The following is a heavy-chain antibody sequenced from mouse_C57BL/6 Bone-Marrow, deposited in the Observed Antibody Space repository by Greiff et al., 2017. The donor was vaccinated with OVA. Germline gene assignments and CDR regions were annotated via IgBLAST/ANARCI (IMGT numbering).Heavy chain of an antibody. D-gene: IGHD4-1*01. CDR1: GFTFSDYY. Sequence: EVMLVESEGGLVQPGSSMKLSCTASGFTFSDYYMAWVRQVPEKGLEWVANINYDGSSTYYLDSLKSRFIISRDNAKNILYLQMSSLKSEDTATYYCARDGRTGTDAMDYWGQGTSVTVSS. V-gene: IGHV5-16*01. CDR3: ARDGRTGTDAMDY. J-gene: IGHJ4*01. CDR2: INYDGSST.